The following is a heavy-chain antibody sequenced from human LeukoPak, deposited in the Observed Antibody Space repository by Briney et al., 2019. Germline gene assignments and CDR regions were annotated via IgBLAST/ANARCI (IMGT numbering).Heavy chain of an antibody. Sequence: PCGSLPLSCAASGFTFSNYWMHWVRQAPGKGLVWVSRINSDGSSTSHADSVKGRFTISRDNAKNTLCLQMNSLRAEDTAVYYCTRDSDSSRYTIDYWGQGALVTFPS. CDR1: GFTFSNYW. D-gene: IGHD3-22*01. J-gene: IGHJ4*02. V-gene: IGHV3-74*01. CDR2: INSDGSST. CDR3: TRDSDSSRYTIDY.